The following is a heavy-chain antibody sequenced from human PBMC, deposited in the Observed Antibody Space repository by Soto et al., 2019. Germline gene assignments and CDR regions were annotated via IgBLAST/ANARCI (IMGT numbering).Heavy chain of an antibody. CDR2: ISSSGSTI. CDR1: GFTFSSYE. CDR3: ARDHKGGYYYYGMDV. V-gene: IGHV3-48*03. J-gene: IGHJ6*02. Sequence: EVQLVESGGGLVQPGGSLRLSCAASGFTFSSYEMNWVRQAPGKGLEWVSYISSSGSTIYYADSVKGRFTISRDNAKNSLYLQMNSLRAEGTAVYYCARDHKGGYYYYGMDVWGQGTTVTVSS.